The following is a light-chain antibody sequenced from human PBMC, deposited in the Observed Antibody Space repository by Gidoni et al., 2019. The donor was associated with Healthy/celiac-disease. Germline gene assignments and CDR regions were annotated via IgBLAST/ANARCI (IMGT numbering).Light chain of an antibody. J-gene: IGKJ2*01. CDR2: DAS. V-gene: IGKV1-33*01. CDR1: QDISNY. CDR3: QQYDNLPRYT. Sequence: DIQMTQSPSSLSASVGDRVTITCPASQDISNYLNWYQQKPGKDPKLLIYDASNLETGVPSRFSGSGSGTDFTFTISSLQPEDIATYYCQQYDNLPRYTFGQGTKLEIQ.